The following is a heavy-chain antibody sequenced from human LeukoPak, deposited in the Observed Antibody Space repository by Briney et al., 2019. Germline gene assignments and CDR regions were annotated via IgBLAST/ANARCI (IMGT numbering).Heavy chain of an antibody. D-gene: IGHD3-10*01. Sequence: PGGSLRLSCAASGFTFSSFSMNWVRQAPGKGLEWVSSISSTSRYIYHADSVKGRFTISRDNPKNSLYLQMNSLRAEDTAVYYCARDGGSGSYSYYFDYWGQGILVTVSS. CDR1: GFTFSSFS. V-gene: IGHV3-21*01. CDR2: ISSTSRYI. CDR3: ARDGGSGSYSYYFDY. J-gene: IGHJ4*02.